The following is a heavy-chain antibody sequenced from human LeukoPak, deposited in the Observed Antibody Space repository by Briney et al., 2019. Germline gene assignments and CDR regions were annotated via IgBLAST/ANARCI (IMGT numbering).Heavy chain of an antibody. CDR2: INPNSGGT. Sequence: ASATVSCKASGYIFTGYYMHWVRQAPGQGLEWMGWINPNSGGTNYAQKFQGRVTMTRDTSISTAYMELSRLRSDDTAVYYCARVKRNYPLDQYFQHWGQGTLVTVSS. V-gene: IGHV1-2*02. CDR3: ARVKRNYPLDQYFQH. J-gene: IGHJ1*01. D-gene: IGHD1-7*01. CDR1: GYIFTGYY.